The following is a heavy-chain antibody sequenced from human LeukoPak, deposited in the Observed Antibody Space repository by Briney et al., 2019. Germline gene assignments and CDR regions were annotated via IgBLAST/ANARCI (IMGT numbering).Heavy chain of an antibody. CDR1: VYTLTEIS. J-gene: IGHJ4*02. CDR3: ARARIPAAYGYYFDY. D-gene: IGHD2-2*01. V-gene: IGHV1-24*01. Sequence: ASVKVSCKVSVYTLTEISMHGVRQAPGKGGEWMGGFDPEDGETIYAQKFQGRACMTVDTSTDTTYMELSSLRSEDTAMYYCARARIPAAYGYYFDYWGQGTLVTVSS. CDR2: FDPEDGET.